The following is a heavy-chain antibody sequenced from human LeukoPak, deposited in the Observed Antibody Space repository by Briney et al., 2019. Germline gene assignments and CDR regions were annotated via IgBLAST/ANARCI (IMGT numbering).Heavy chain of an antibody. V-gene: IGHV3-7*01. D-gene: IGHD1-26*01. Sequence: GGSLRLSCVASGFIFSNYWMSWVRQVPGKGLEWVANMKQDGREKYLVDSVKGRFTISRDNAKNSLYLQMNSLRAEDTAVYYCASSPGIVGATPNDYWGQGTLVTVSS. CDR3: ASSPGIVGATPNDY. J-gene: IGHJ4*02. CDR1: GFIFSNYW. CDR2: MKQDGREK.